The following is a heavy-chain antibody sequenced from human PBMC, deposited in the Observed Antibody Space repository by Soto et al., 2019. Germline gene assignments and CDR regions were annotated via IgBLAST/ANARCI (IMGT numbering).Heavy chain of an antibody. V-gene: IGHV3-33*01. CDR2: IWYDGSNK. CDR1: GFTFSGYG. Sequence: PGGSLRLSCAASGFTFSGYGMHWVRQAPGKGLEWVAVIWYDGSNKYYADSVKGRFTISRDNSKNTLYLHMNSLRAEDTAVYYCARDMEYSQGYIPDWGRGALVTVSS. J-gene: IGHJ4*02. CDR3: ARDMEYSQGYIPD. D-gene: IGHD5-18*01.